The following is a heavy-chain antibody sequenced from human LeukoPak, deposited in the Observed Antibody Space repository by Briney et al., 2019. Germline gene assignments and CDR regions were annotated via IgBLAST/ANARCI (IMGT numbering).Heavy chain of an antibody. Sequence: PGGSLRLSCAASGFTVSSNYMSWVRQAPAKGLEWVSVIYSGGSTYYADSVKGRFTISRDNSKNTLYLQMNSLRAEDTAVYYCARGRIAVRPRFDYWGQGTLVTVSS. D-gene: IGHD6-6*01. CDR2: IYSGGST. V-gene: IGHV3-66*02. CDR3: ARGRIAVRPRFDY. J-gene: IGHJ4*02. CDR1: GFTVSSNY.